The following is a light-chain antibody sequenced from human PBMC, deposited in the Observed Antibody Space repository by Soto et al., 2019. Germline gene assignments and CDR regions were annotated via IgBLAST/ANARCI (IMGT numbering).Light chain of an antibody. CDR3: ETWDSSLSAGV. CDR2: ENN. J-gene: IGLJ3*02. CDR1: SSNIGNNY. Sequence: QSVLTQPPSVSAAPGQKVTISCSGSSSNIGNNYVSWYQQIPGTAPKLLIYENNKRPSGIPDRFSGSKSGTSATLGITGLQTGDEADYYCETWDSSLSAGVFGGGTKLT. V-gene: IGLV1-51*02.